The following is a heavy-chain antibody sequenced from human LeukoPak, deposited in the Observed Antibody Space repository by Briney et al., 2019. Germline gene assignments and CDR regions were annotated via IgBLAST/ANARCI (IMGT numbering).Heavy chain of an antibody. D-gene: IGHD3-22*01. J-gene: IGHJ4*02. V-gene: IGHV3-30*02. Sequence: GGSLRLSCAASGFTFSSYGMHWVRQAPGKGLEWVAFIRYDGSNKYYADSVEGRFTISRDNSKNTLYLQMNSLGAEDTAVYYCAKIAIYYDSSGPKDYWGQGTLVTVSS. CDR1: GFTFSSYG. CDR3: AKIAIYYDSSGPKDY. CDR2: IRYDGSNK.